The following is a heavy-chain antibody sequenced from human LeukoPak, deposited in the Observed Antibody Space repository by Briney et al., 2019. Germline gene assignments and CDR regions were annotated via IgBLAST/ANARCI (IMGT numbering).Heavy chain of an antibody. CDR2: ISYDGSNK. D-gene: IGHD1-26*01. CDR3: ARGHSTTGGYYFDY. Sequence: PGGSLRLSCAASGFTFSSYAMHWVRQAPGKGLEWVAVISYDGSNKYYADSVKGRFTISRDNSKNTLYLQMNSLRAEDTAVYYCARGHSTTGGYYFDYWGQGTLVTVSS. V-gene: IGHV3-30-3*01. J-gene: IGHJ4*02. CDR1: GFTFSSYA.